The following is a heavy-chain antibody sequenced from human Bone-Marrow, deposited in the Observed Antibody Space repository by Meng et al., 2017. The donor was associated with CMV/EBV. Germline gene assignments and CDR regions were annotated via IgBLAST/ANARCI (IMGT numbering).Heavy chain of an antibody. CDR1: SSA. V-gene: IGHV1-69*06. Sequence: SSAISWVRQAPGQGLEWMGGIIPIFGTANYAQKFQGGVTITADKSTSTAYMELSRLRSEDTAVYYCARAKKYDFWSGYYMMGFWFDPWGQGTLVTVSS. D-gene: IGHD3-3*01. J-gene: IGHJ5*02. CDR3: ARAKKYDFWSGYYMMGFWFDP. CDR2: IIPIFGTA.